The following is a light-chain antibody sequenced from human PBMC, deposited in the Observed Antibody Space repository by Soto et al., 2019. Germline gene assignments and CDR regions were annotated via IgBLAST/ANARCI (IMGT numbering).Light chain of an antibody. CDR2: EVS. J-gene: IGLJ2*01. CDR1: SSDVGGYNY. Sequence: QSVLTQPSSASGSPGQSVTISCTGTSSDVGGYNYVSWYQQHPGKAPKLMIYEVSKRPSGVPDRFSGSKSGNTASLTVSGLQAEDEADYYCSSYAGSPVVFGGGTKLTVL. V-gene: IGLV2-8*01. CDR3: SSYAGSPVV.